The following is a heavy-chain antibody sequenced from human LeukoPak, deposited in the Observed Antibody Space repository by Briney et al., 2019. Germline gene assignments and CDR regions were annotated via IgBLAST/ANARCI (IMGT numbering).Heavy chain of an antibody. V-gene: IGHV4-4*02. CDR2: ISHSGST. CDR1: GDSMSSGNW. D-gene: IGHD6-13*01. Sequence: PSETLSLTCAVSGDSMSSGNWWSWVRQPPGKGLEWIGEISHSGSTNYNPSLKSRVTVSVDKSKNQFSLKLKSVTAADTAVYYCARDLTGYSSSSYYYYMDVWGKGTTVTVSS. J-gene: IGHJ6*03. CDR3: ARDLTGYSSSSYYYYMDV.